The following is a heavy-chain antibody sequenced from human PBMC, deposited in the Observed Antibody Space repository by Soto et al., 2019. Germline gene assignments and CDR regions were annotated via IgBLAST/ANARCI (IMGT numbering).Heavy chain of an antibody. CDR2: MNQNSGNT. D-gene: IGHD3-3*01. V-gene: IGHV1-8*01. CDR1: GDTFTSYD. Sequence: QVQLVQSGAEVKKPGASVKVSCKASGDTFTSYDINWVRQATGKGLEWMGWMNQNSGNTGYAQKFQGRVPMTRNTSVRTAYMELSSLRFEDTAVYYCASHASNYDFWSGYSFDIWGQGTMVTVSS. J-gene: IGHJ3*02. CDR3: ASHASNYDFWSGYSFDI.